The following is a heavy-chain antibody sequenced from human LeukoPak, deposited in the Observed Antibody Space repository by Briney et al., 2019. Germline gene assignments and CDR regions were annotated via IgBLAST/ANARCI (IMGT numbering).Heavy chain of an antibody. D-gene: IGHD6-19*01. CDR3: ARGPYSGDWYFDF. J-gene: IGHJ4*02. V-gene: IGHV1-46*01. CDR1: GYTFTSCF. Sequence: ASVKVSCKASGYTFTSCFIRWVRQAPGQGLEWMGVINPSGGSTSYAQKFQGRVTMTRDTSTSTVSMELSSLRVEDTAVYYCARGPYSGDWYFDFWGQGTLVTVSS. CDR2: INPSGGST.